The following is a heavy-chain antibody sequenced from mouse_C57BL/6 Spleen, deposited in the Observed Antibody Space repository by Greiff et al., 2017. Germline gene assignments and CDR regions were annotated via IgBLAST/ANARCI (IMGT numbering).Heavy chain of an antibody. V-gene: IGHV1-50*01. CDR3: ASSGKGFDD. CDR2: IDPSDSYT. Sequence: QVQLQQPGAELVKPGASVKLSCKASGYTFTSYWMQWVKQRPGQGLEWIGEIDPSDSYTNYNQKFKGKATLTVDTSSSTAYMQLSSLTSEDSAVXYCASSGKGFDDWGQGTTLTVSS. J-gene: IGHJ2*01. D-gene: IGHD4-1*01. CDR1: GYTFTSYW.